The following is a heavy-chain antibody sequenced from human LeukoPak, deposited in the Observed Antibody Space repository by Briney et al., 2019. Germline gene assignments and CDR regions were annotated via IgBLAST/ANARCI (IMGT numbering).Heavy chain of an antibody. CDR3: ARGVNGYSSGWYADY. V-gene: IGHV1-18*01. Sequence: ASVKVSCKASGYTFTSYGISWVRQAPGQGLEWMGWISAYNGNTNYAQKLQGRVTMTTDTSTSTAHMELRSLRSDDTAVYYCARGVNGYSSGWYADYWGQGTLVTVSS. D-gene: IGHD6-19*01. CDR2: ISAYNGNT. J-gene: IGHJ4*02. CDR1: GYTFTSYG.